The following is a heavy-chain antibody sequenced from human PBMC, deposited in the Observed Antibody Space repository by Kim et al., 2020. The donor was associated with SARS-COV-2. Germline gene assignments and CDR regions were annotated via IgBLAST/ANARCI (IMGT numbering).Heavy chain of an antibody. J-gene: IGHJ6*02. V-gene: IGHV3-7*01. CDR1: GFTFSSYW. Sequence: GGSLRLSCAASGFTFSSYWMSWVRQAPGKGLEWVANIKQDGSEKYYVDSVKGRFTISRDNAKNSLYLQMNSLRAEDTAVYYCARGGLSVAVVKNYYYYGMDVWGQGTTVTVSS. CDR2: IKQDGSEK. CDR3: ARGGLSVAVVKNYYYYGMDV. D-gene: IGHD3-22*01.